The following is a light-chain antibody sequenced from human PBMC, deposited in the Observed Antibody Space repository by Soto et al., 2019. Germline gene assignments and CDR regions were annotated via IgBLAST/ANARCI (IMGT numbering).Light chain of an antibody. V-gene: IGKV3-20*01. J-gene: IGKJ1*01. CDR3: GQFVSSPPRT. Sequence: EIVMTQSPATLSVSPGERATLSCRAGQNIHTNLAWYQQKPGLAPRLLIYGVSNRATGIPDRFSGSGSGTDFILTISRLEPEDFALYYCGQFVSSPPRTFGQGTKVDIK. CDR2: GVS. CDR1: QNIHTN.